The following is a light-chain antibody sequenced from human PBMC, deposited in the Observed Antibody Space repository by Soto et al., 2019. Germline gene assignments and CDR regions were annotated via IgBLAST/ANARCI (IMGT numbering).Light chain of an antibody. CDR1: RGISSN. J-gene: IGKJ1*01. CDR2: QTS. V-gene: IGKV3-20*01. Sequence: IVMTQSPATLSVSPGERATLSCRASRGISSNLAWYQQKPGQAPRLLIYQTSIRAAGIPARFSGSGSGTDFTLTISRLEPEDFAVYCCQQYGSSPRTFGQGTKVDIK. CDR3: QQYGSSPRT.